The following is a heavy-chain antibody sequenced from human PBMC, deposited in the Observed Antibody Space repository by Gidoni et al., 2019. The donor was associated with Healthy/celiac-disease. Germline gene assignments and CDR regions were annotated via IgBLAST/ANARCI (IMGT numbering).Heavy chain of an antibody. D-gene: IGHD6-19*01. V-gene: IGHV3-30-3*01. CDR3: ARDGAVAPKGSYFDY. CDR2: ISYDGSNK. CDR1: GFTFSSNA. J-gene: IGHJ4*02. Sequence: QVQLVESGGGVVQPGRSLRLSCAASGFTFSSNAMHWVRQAPGKGLEWVAVISYDGSNKYYADSVKGRFTISRDNSKNTLYLQMNSLRAEDTAVYYCARDGAVAPKGSYFDYWGQGTLVTVSS.